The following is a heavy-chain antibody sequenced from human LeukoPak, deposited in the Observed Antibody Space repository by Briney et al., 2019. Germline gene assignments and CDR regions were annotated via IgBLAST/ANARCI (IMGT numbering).Heavy chain of an antibody. J-gene: IGHJ6*03. V-gene: IGHV3-7*01. D-gene: IGHD1-7*01. CDR1: GFTFSSYW. CDR2: IKQDGSEK. Sequence: PGGSLRLSCAASGFTFSSYWMSWVRQAPGKGLEWVANIKQDGSEKYYVDSVKGRFTISRDNAKNSLYLQMNSLRAEDTAVYYCARDGDWNYRYYYYMDVWGKGTTVTVSS. CDR3: ARDGDWNYRYYYYMDV.